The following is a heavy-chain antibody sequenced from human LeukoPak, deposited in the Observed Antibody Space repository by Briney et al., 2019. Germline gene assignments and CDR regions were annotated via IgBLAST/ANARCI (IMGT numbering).Heavy chain of an antibody. V-gene: IGHV3-30*18. D-gene: IGHD5-24*01. CDR2: ISYDGSNK. J-gene: IGHJ6*02. Sequence: GGSLRLSCAASGFTFSSYGMHWVRQAPGKGLEWVAVISYDGSNKYYADSVKGRFTISRDNSKNTLYLQMNSLRAEDTAVYYCAKDLAGSGWQYYYYYYGMDVWGQGTTVTVSS. CDR1: GFTFSSYG. CDR3: AKDLAGSGWQYYYYYYGMDV.